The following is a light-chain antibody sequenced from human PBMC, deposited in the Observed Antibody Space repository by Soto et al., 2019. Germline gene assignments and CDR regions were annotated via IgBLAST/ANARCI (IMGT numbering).Light chain of an antibody. CDR1: QTVGSNY. CDR3: QQYSSSPRT. Sequence: EIVLTQSPVTLSLSPGQRATLSCRASQTVGSNYLAWCQQKPGQAPRVLIHGASSRATGIPDRFNGSGSGTDFTFTISRLEPEDFAVYYCQQYSSSPRTFGQGTKVDIK. V-gene: IGKV3-20*01. J-gene: IGKJ1*01. CDR2: GAS.